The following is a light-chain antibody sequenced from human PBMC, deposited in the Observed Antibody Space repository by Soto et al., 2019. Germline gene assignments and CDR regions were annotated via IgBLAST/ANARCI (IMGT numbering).Light chain of an antibody. CDR2: GAS. Sequence: EIVLTLSPGALSLSPGERATLSCSASQSVSSSYLAWYQQKPGQAPRLLIYGASSRATGIPDRFSGSGSGTDFTLTISRLEPEDFAVYYRQQYGSSPITFGQVTRLAIK. V-gene: IGKV3-20*01. J-gene: IGKJ5*01. CDR1: QSVSSSY. CDR3: QQYGSSPIT.